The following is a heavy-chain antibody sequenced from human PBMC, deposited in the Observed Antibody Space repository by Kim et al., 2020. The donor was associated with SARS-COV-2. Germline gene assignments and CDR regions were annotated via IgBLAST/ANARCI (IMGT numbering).Heavy chain of an antibody. Sequence: SETLSLTCTVSGGSISSSSYYWGWIRQPPGKGLEWIGSIYYSGSTYYNPSLKSRVTISVDTSKNQFSLKLSSVTAADTAVYYCARGPLGATLPTYFDYWGQGTLVTVSS. CDR1: GGSISSSSYY. D-gene: IGHD1-26*01. CDR3: ARGPLGATLPTYFDY. CDR2: IYYSGST. V-gene: IGHV4-39*01. J-gene: IGHJ4*02.